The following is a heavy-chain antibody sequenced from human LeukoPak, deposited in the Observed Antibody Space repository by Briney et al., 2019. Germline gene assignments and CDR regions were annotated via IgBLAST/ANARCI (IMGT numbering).Heavy chain of an antibody. V-gene: IGHV1-69*13. CDR3: ARQYYYDSSGYYDQGLD. Sequence: SVKVSCKASGGTFSSYAISWVRQAPGQGLEWMGGIIPIFGTANYAQKFQGRLTITADESTSTAYMELSSLRSEDTAVYYCARQYYYDSSGYYDQGLDWGQGTLVTVSS. D-gene: IGHD3-22*01. J-gene: IGHJ4*02. CDR2: IIPIFGTA. CDR1: GGTFSSYA.